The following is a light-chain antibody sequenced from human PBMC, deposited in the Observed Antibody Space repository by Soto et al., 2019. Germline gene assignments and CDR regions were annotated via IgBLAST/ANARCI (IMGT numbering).Light chain of an antibody. CDR3: QSYDSSLSGYV. CDR1: TSNTGAGYD. V-gene: IGLV1-40*01. J-gene: IGLJ1*01. CDR2: GNS. Sequence: QSLLTQLPSVSVAPGQRVTISCTGSTSNTGAGYDVHWYQQLPVTAPKLLIYGNSNRPSGVPDRFSGSKSGTSASLAITGLQAEDEADYYCQSYDSSLSGYVFGTGTKV.